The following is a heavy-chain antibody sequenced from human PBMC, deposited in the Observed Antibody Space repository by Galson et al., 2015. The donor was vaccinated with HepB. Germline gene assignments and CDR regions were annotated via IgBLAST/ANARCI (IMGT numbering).Heavy chain of an antibody. CDR2: ISYDGSNK. Sequence: SLRLSCAASGFTFSSYAMHWVRQAPGKGLEWVAVISYDGSNKYYADSVKGRFTISRDNSKNTLYLQMNSLRAEDTAVYYCAKQEVGYWGQGTLVTVSS. CDR1: GFTFSSYA. V-gene: IGHV3-30*18. J-gene: IGHJ4*02. CDR3: AKQEVGY.